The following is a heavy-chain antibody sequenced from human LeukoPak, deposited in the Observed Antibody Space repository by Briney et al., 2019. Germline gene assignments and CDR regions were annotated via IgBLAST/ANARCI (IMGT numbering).Heavy chain of an antibody. D-gene: IGHD5-18*01. J-gene: IGHJ4*02. CDR2: ISGSGGST. CDR3: AKGARGQKTWIQLWLSFGESFDY. CDR1: GFTFSSYG. V-gene: IGHV3-23*01. Sequence: GGSLRLSCAASGFTFSSYGMSWVRQAPGKGLEWVSAISGSGGSTYYADSVKGRFTISRDNSKNTLYLQMNSLRAEDTAVYYCAKGARGQKTWIQLWLSFGESFDYWGQGTLVTVSS.